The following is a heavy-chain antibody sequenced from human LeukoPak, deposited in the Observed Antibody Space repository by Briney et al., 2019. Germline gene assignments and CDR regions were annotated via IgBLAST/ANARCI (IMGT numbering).Heavy chain of an antibody. CDR3: AKDSPTVTTVGWGAR. D-gene: IGHD4-17*01. J-gene: IGHJ4*02. CDR2: IKQDGSEK. Sequence: QPGGSLRLSCVASGFTFSSYWMSWVRQAPGKGLEWVANIKQDGSEKYYVGSVKGRFTISRDNAKNSLYLQMNSLRVEDTAVYYCAKDSPTVTTVGWGARWGQGTLVTVSS. CDR1: GFTFSSYW. V-gene: IGHV3-7*01.